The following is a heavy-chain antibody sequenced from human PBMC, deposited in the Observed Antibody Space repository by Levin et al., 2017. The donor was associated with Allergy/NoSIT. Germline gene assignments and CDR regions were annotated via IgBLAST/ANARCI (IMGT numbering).Heavy chain of an antibody. V-gene: IGHV1-8*01. CDR2: MNPNSGNT. Sequence: GASVKVSCKASGYTFTSYDINWVRQATGQGLEWMGWMNPNSGNTGYAQKFQGRVTMTRNTSISTAYMELSSLRSEDTAVYYCARGSCGSTNGVCYGGYYYYGMDVWGQGTTVTVSS. J-gene: IGHJ6*02. D-gene: IGHD2-8*01. CDR1: GYTFTSYD. CDR3: ARGSCGSTNGVCYGGYYYYGMDV.